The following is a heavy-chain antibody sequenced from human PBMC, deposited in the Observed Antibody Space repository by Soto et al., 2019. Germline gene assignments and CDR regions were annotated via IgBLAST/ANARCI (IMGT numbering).Heavy chain of an antibody. J-gene: IGHJ5*02. CDR3: ASDFWSDGPHNWFDP. V-gene: IGHV3-23*01. D-gene: IGHD3-3*01. CDR2: ISGSGGGT. Sequence: EVQLLESGGGLVQPGGSLRLSCAASGFTFSSYALSWVRQAPGKWLEWVSTISGSGGGTYYADSVKGRFTISRDNSKNTRYQQMNTLRAEDPAVYYCASDFWSDGPHNWFDPWGQGTLVTVSS. CDR1: GFTFSSYA.